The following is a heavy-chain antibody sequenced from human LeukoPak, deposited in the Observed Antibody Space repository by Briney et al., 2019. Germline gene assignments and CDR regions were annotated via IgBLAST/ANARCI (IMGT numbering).Heavy chain of an antibody. CDR1: GFTFDDYA. CDR2: ISWNSGSI. J-gene: IGHJ3*02. Sequence: GGSLRPSCAASGFTFDDYAMHWVRQAPGKGLEWVSGISWNSGSIGYADSVKGRFTISRDNAKNSLYLQMNSLRAEDTAVYYCTRDLAFYYYDSSGYFGAFDIWGQGTMVTVSS. CDR3: TRDLAFYYYDSSGYFGAFDI. D-gene: IGHD3-22*01. V-gene: IGHV3-9*01.